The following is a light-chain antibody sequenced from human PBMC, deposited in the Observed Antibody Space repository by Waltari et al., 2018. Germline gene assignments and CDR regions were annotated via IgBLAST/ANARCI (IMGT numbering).Light chain of an antibody. J-gene: IGKJ2*01. V-gene: IGKV3-11*01. CDR3: QQRRNWPPT. Sequence: DIVLTQSPATLSLSPGERATLSCRASQDVAGFIAWYQQRPGQAPRLLIYDTSNRGSGIPTRFSGSGSGTDFTLTISSLEPEDFAHYYCQQRRNWPPTFGQGTSVE. CDR2: DTS. CDR1: QDVAGF.